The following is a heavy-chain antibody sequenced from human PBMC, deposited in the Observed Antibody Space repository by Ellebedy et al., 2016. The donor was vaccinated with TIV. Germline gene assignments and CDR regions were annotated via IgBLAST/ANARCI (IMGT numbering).Heavy chain of an antibody. CDR3: AKDASPRVVVPAAIWDYYYYYGMDV. CDR1: GFTFSSYA. Sequence: GGSLRLSCAASGFTFSSYAMSWVRQAPGNGLEWVSTISGNGGSTYYADSVKGRFTISRDNSKNTLSLQMNSLRAEDTAVYYCAKDASPRVVVPAAIWDYYYYYGMDVWGQGTTVTVSS. CDR2: ISGNGGST. D-gene: IGHD2-2*02. V-gene: IGHV3-23*01. J-gene: IGHJ6*02.